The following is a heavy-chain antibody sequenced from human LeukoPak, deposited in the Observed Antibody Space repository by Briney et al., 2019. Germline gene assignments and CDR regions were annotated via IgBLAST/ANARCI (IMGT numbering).Heavy chain of an antibody. CDR1: GGSISSYY. V-gene: IGHV4-59*01. Sequence: SETLSLTCTVSGGSISSYYWSWIRQPPGKGLEWIGYIYYSGSTNYNPSLKSRVTISVDTSKNQFSLKLSSVTAADTAVYYCARGTLVPAATKRASGYYYYGMDVWSQGTTVTVSS. CDR3: ARGTLVPAATKRASGYYYYGMDV. D-gene: IGHD2-2*01. J-gene: IGHJ6*02. CDR2: IYYSGST.